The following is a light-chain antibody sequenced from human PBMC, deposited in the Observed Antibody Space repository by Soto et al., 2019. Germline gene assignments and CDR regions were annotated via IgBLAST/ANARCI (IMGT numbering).Light chain of an antibody. CDR3: QQRSNWPLT. Sequence: EIVLTQSPATLSLSPGERATLSCRASQSVSSYLAWYQQKPGQPPRLLIYHASNRVTGIPVRFSGSGSGTDFTLTISNLEPEDFAVYYCQQRSNWPLTFGGGTKVEIK. CDR1: QSVSSY. CDR2: HAS. J-gene: IGKJ4*01. V-gene: IGKV3-11*01.